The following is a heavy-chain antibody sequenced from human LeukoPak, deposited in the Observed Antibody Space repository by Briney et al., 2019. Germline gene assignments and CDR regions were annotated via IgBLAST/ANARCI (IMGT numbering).Heavy chain of an antibody. CDR3: ARGQPQRYNSDWYVNWFDP. V-gene: IGHV4-59*01. Sequence: PSETLSLTCTVSGASISSSYWSWIRQPPGKGLEWIEYIYYSGTTKYNPSLRSRVTISIDTSKNQFSLKVNSVTAADTAVYYRARGQPQRYNSDWYVNWFDPWGQGTLVSVSS. D-gene: IGHD6-19*01. CDR1: GASISSSY. CDR2: IYYSGTT. J-gene: IGHJ5*02.